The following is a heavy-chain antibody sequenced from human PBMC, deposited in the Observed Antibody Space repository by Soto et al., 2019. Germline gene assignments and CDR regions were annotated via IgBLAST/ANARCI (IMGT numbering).Heavy chain of an antibody. CDR2: IYHSGST. J-gene: IGHJ4*02. Sequence: QLQLQEFGSGLVKPSQTLSLTCAVSGGSISSGGYSWSWIRQPPGKGLEWIGYIYHSGSTYYNPSLKSRVTISVDRSKNQFSLKLSSVTAADTAVYYCARATGYSSSWYFDYWGQGTLVTVSS. CDR1: GGSISSGGYS. CDR3: ARATGYSSSWYFDY. V-gene: IGHV4-30-2*01. D-gene: IGHD6-13*01.